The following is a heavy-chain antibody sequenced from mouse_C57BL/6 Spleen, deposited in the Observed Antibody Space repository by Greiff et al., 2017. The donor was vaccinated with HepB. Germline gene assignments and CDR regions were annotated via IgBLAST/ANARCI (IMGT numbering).Heavy chain of an antibody. CDR3: ARYDDYDPPWFAY. CDR2: IRNKANGYTT. D-gene: IGHD2-4*01. Sequence: EVQGVESGGGLVQPGGSLSLSCAASGFTFTDYYMSWVRQPPGKALEWLGFIRNKANGYTTEYSASVKGRFTISRDNSQSILYLQMNALRAEDSATYYCARYDDYDPPWFAYWGQGTLVTVSA. J-gene: IGHJ3*01. CDR1: GFTFTDYY. V-gene: IGHV7-3*01.